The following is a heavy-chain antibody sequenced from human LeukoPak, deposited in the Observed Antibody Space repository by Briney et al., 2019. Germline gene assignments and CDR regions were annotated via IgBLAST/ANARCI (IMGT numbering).Heavy chain of an antibody. D-gene: IGHD3-3*01. CDR2: ISSNGGST. CDR3: ARGGYYDFWSGYYDPTQTAAN. CDR1: GFTFSSYA. J-gene: IGHJ4*02. V-gene: IGHV3-64*01. Sequence: GGSLRLSCAASGFTFSSYAMYWVRQAPGKGLEYVSAISSNGGSTYYANSVKGRFTISRDNSKNTLYLQMGSLRAEDMAVYYCARGGYYDFWSGYYDPTQTAANWGQGTLVTVSS.